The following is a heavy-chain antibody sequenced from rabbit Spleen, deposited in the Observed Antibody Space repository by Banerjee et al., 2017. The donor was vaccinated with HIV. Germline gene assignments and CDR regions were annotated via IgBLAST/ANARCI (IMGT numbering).Heavy chain of an antibody. Sequence: QSLEESGGDLVKPGASLTLTCTASGFSFSFNSYMCWVRQAPGKGLEWIACIYTGNYKTYYASWAKGRFTISKTSSTTVTLQMTSLTAADTATYFCARNFDLWGPGTLVTVS. CDR3: ARNFDL. CDR1: GFSFSFNSY. J-gene: IGHJ4*01. CDR2: IYTGNYKT. V-gene: IGHV1S40*01.